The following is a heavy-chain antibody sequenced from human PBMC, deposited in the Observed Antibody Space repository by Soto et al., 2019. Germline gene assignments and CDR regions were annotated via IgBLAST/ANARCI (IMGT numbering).Heavy chain of an antibody. V-gene: IGHV1-69*01. CDR1: GATFTNIP. D-gene: IGHD6-13*01. CDR2: IIPVFGTV. CDR3: ARDNPYTNSFGNWFDP. J-gene: IGHJ5*02. Sequence: QVRLVQSGAEVKKPGSSVKVSCKALGATFTNIPITCLRRAPGQGLEWLGGIIPVFGTVNYAQKFQARVTITADESTSTAYMELNRLRSEDTAVYYCARDNPYTNSFGNWFDPWGQGTLVIVS.